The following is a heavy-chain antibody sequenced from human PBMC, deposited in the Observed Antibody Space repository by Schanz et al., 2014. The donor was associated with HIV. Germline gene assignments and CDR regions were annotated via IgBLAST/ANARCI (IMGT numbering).Heavy chain of an antibody. CDR1: GGTFSSYG. D-gene: IGHD6-13*01. Sequence: QVHLVQSGAEVKKPGSSVKVSCKASGGTFSSYGFIWVRQAPGQGLEWMGGIIPLFGTANYAQRFQGRVTITADESTSTTYMKLSGLRSEDTALYYCARARFGSSWYVTGFGSTDYWGQGTLVTVSS. CDR3: ARARFGSSWYVTGFGSTDY. J-gene: IGHJ4*02. V-gene: IGHV1-69*01. CDR2: IIPLFGTA.